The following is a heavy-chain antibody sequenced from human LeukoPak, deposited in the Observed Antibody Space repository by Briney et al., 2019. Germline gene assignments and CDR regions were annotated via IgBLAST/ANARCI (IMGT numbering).Heavy chain of an antibody. CDR3: ARGNTYYDFWSGYFASYYFDY. V-gene: IGHV4-34*01. CDR1: CGSFSGYY. D-gene: IGHD3-3*01. Sequence: SETLSLTCAVYCGSFSGYYWSWIRQPPGKGLEWIGEINHSGSTNYNPSLKSRVTISVDTSKNQFSLKLSSVTAADTAVYYCARGNTYYDFWSGYFASYYFDYWGQGTLVTVSS. CDR2: INHSGST. J-gene: IGHJ4*02.